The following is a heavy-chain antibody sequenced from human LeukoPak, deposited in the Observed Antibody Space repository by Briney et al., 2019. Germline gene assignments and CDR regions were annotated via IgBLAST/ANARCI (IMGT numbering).Heavy chain of an antibody. CDR3: ARDQHTGDYGTPGY. V-gene: IGHV3-20*01. CDR2: INWNGGST. CDR1: GFTFSSYS. J-gene: IGHJ4*02. D-gene: IGHD4-17*01. Sequence: GGSLRLSCAASGFTFSSYSMNWVRQAPGKGLEWVSGINWNGGSTAYADSVKGRFTISRDNARNSVYLQMNSLRAEDTALYHCARDQHTGDYGTPGYWGQGTLVTVSS.